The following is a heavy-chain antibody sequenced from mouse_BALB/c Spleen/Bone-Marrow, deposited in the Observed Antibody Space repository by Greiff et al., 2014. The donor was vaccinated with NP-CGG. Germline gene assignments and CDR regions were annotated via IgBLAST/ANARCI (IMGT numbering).Heavy chain of an antibody. J-gene: IGHJ1*01. Sequence: VQLQQSGAELVKPGASVKLSCKASGYTFTSYYMYWVKQRPGQGLEWIGEINPSNGGTNFNEKFKSKATLTVDKSSSTAYMQLSSLTSEDSVVYYCTRSGTSWLRRSWYFDVWGAGTTVTVSS. CDR3: TRSGTSWLRRSWYFDV. CDR2: INPSNGGT. V-gene: IGHV1S81*02. D-gene: IGHD2-2*01. CDR1: GYTFTSYY.